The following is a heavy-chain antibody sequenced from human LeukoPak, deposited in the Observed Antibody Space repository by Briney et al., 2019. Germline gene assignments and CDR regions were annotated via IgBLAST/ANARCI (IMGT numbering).Heavy chain of an antibody. Sequence: GGSLRLSCAASGFTFSSYSMNWVRQAPGKGLEWVSSISSSSSYIYYADSVKGRFTISRDNAKNSLYLQMYSLRAEDTAVYYCARDSVTIFGVHYFDYWGQGTLVTVSS. CDR3: ARDSVTIFGVHYFDY. CDR2: ISSSSSYI. J-gene: IGHJ4*02. D-gene: IGHD3-3*01. CDR1: GFTFSSYS. V-gene: IGHV3-21*01.